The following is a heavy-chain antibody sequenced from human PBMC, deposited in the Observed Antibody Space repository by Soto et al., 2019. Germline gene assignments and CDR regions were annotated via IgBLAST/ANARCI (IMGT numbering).Heavy chain of an antibody. D-gene: IGHD2-21*02. CDR1: AFSLSTGGVG. V-gene: IGHV2-5*02. CDR2: IYWDDDK. Sequence: SGPTLVNPTQTLTLTCTFSAFSLSTGGVGVGWIRQPPGKALEWLALIYWDDDKRYSPSLRSRLTITKDTPKNQVVLTMTNMEPVDTATYYCIQSRCGGDCLQSYASYYYYGKDVWGQGTTVTVSS. CDR3: IQSRCGGDCLQSYASYYYYGKDV. J-gene: IGHJ6*02.